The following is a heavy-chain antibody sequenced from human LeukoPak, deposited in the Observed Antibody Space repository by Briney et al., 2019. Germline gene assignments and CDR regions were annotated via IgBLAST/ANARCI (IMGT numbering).Heavy chain of an antibody. J-gene: IGHJ6*02. CDR3: GHRREAYDYHGVDV. CDR2: IYWYDDK. Sequence: SGPTLVNPTQALTLTCTFSGVSLRTSGVGVAWIRQPPGQGLEWLAVIYWYDDKRYSPSLRSRLTITKDTSTNQVVLTLTNMDPADTATYYCGHRREAYDYHGVDVWGQGTTVTVSS. D-gene: IGHD1-26*01. CDR1: GVSLRTSGVG. V-gene: IGHV2-5*01.